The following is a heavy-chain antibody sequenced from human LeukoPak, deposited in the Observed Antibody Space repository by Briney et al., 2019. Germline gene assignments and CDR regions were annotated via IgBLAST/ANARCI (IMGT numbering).Heavy chain of an antibody. CDR3: ARGYDILTGYLL. Sequence: ASVKVSCKASGYTFTSYGISWVRQAPGQGLEWMGWINPNSGGTNYAQKFQGRVTMTRDTSISTAYMELSRLRSDDTAVYYCARGYDILTGYLLWGQGTLVTVSS. CDR1: GYTFTSYG. CDR2: INPNSGGT. D-gene: IGHD3-9*01. J-gene: IGHJ4*02. V-gene: IGHV1-2*02.